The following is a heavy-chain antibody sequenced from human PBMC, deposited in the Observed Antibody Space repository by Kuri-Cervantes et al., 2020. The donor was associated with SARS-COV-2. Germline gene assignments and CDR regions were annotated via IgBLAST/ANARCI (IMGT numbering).Heavy chain of an antibody. J-gene: IGHJ6*02. Sequence: SETLSLTCTVSGGSNSGDYYWSWIRQSPGEGLEWIGYMYYKGSIYYNPSLNSRVLISMDASKSQFSLQVNSLTAADTAVYFCARAPFEVCDGGACFYGMDVWGQGTTVTVSS. CDR3: ARAPFEVCDGGACFYGMDV. D-gene: IGHD2-21*02. V-gene: IGHV4-30-4*01. CDR2: MYYKGSI. CDR1: GGSNSGDYY.